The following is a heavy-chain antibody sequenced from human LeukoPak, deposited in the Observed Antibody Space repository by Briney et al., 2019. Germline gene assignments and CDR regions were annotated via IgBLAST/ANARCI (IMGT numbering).Heavy chain of an antibody. CDR1: GGTFSSYA. J-gene: IGHJ4*02. V-gene: IGHV1-69*05. CDR2: IIPIFGTA. CDR3: ATSPCGGDCYLFDY. D-gene: IGHD2-21*02. Sequence: SVKVSCKASGGTFSSYAISWVRQAPGQGLEWMGGIIPIFGTANYAQKFQERVTITRDMSTSTAYMELSSLRSEDTAVYYCATSPCGGDCYLFDYWGQGTLVTVSS.